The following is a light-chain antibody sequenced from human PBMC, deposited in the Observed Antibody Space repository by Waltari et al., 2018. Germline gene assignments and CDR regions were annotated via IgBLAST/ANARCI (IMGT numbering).Light chain of an antibody. Sequence: DVAVTQSPDSLAVSLGERATINCKSSQSLLYNSESDNSLSWYQQKPGQPPKLLIYWASTRASGVPDRFSGSWSGTDFTLTISSLQAEDVAVYYCQQYYSTPFTFGPGTKVDIK. CDR3: QQYYSTPFT. J-gene: IGKJ3*01. CDR1: QSLLYNSESDNS. CDR2: WAS. V-gene: IGKV4-1*01.